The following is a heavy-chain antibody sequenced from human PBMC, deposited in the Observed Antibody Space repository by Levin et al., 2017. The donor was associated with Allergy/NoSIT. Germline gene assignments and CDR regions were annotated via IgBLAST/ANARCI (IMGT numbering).Heavy chain of an antibody. Sequence: GGSLRLSCAASGFTFSTYWMHWVLQAPGKGLVWVSRINTDGSSTRYADSVKGRFTISRDNAKNTLYLQMNSLRAEDTAVYYCARHRGTAHYYYMDVWGKGTTVTVSS. D-gene: IGHD2-15*01. CDR3: ARHRGTAHYYYMDV. CDR1: GFTFSTYW. V-gene: IGHV3-74*01. J-gene: IGHJ6*03. CDR2: INTDGSST.